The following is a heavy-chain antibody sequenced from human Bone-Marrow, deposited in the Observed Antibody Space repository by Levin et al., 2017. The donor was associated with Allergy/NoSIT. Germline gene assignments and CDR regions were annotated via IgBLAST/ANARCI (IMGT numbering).Heavy chain of an antibody. Sequence: GGSLRLSCAASGFTFDDYAMHWVRQAPGKGLEWVSGISWNSGSIGYADSVKGRFTISRDNAKNSLYLQMNSLRAEDTALYYCAKDIGGELLFLGLDYWGQGTLVTVSS. V-gene: IGHV3-9*01. CDR3: AKDIGGELLFLGLDY. D-gene: IGHD1-26*01. J-gene: IGHJ4*02. CDR1: GFTFDDYA. CDR2: ISWNSGSI.